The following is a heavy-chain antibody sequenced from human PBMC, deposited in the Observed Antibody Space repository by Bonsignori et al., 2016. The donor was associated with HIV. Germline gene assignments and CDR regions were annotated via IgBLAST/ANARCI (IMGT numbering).Heavy chain of an antibody. J-gene: IGHJ3*02. V-gene: IGHV4-34*01. CDR3: ARGPVGAFDI. CDR2: INHSGST. Sequence: SETLSLTCAVYGGSFSGYYWSWIRQPPGKGLEWIGEINHSGSTNYNPSLKSRVTISVDTSKNQFSLKLSSVTAADTAVYYCARGPVGAFDIWGQGTMVTVSS. CDR1: GGSFSGYY.